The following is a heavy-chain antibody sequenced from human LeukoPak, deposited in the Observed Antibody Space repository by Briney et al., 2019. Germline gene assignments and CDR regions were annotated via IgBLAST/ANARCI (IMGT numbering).Heavy chain of an antibody. CDR2: IKQDGSEK. J-gene: IGHJ6*03. D-gene: IGHD6-19*01. V-gene: IGHV3-7*01. Sequence: GGSLRLSCAASGFTFSSYWMSWVRQAPGKGLEWVANIKQDGSEKYYVDSVKGRFTISRDNAKNSLYLQMNSLRAEDTAVYYCARLSGWGSLFYYYYMDVWGKGTTVTISS. CDR1: GFTFSSYW. CDR3: ARLSGWGSLFYYYYMDV.